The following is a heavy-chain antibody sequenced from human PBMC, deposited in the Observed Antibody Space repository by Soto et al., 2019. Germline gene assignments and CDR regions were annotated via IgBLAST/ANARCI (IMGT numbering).Heavy chain of an antibody. J-gene: IGHJ3*02. CDR1: GGSISSYY. CDR2: IYYSGST. V-gene: IGHV4-59*01. Sequence: SATMSITCTFSGGSISSYYWSWIRQPPGKGLEWIGYIYYSGSTNYNPSLKSRVTISVDTSKNQFSLKLSSVTAADTAVYYCAREGGYYDSSNAFDIWGQGTMVTVSS. D-gene: IGHD3-22*01. CDR3: AREGGYYDSSNAFDI.